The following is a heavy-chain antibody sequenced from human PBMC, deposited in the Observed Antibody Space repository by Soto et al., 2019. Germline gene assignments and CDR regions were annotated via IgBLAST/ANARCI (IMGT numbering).Heavy chain of an antibody. D-gene: IGHD5-18*01. V-gene: IGHV4-39*01. CDR1: GGSISSGRYF. CDR3: ARRGYGYDEGYFNY. CDR2: IHYSGST. J-gene: IGHJ4*02. Sequence: SETLSLTCTFSGGSISSGRYFWGWIRQPPGKGLEWIGNIHYSGSTYYNPSLKSRVTISVDTSKNQFSLKLRSVTAADTAVYYCARRGYGYDEGYFNYWGQGTLVTVSS.